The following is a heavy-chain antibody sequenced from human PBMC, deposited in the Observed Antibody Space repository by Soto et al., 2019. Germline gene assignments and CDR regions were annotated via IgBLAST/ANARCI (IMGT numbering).Heavy chain of an antibody. Sequence: QVQLVQSGAEVKKPGASVKVSCKASGYTFTAYYMHWVRQAPGQGLEWMGWINPKSAGTNYAQNFQGRVTMTRDTSVGTAYMELSRLTSDDTAVYYCAREGGDGYNTRPAPFDYWGQGALVTVS. D-gene: IGHD3-16*01. V-gene: IGHV1-2*02. CDR3: AREGGDGYNTRPAPFDY. CDR2: INPKSAGT. J-gene: IGHJ4*02. CDR1: GYTFTAYY.